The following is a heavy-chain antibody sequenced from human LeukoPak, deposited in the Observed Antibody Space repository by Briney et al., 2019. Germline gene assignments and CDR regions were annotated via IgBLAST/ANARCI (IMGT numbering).Heavy chain of an antibody. V-gene: IGHV1-8*01. CDR3: ARTRRGLVAATKYYFDY. CDR1: GYTFTSYD. J-gene: IGHJ4*02. D-gene: IGHD2-15*01. CDR2: MNPNSGNT. Sequence: ASVKVSCKASGYTFTSYDINWVRQATGQGLEWMGWMNPNSGNTGCAQKFQGRVTMTRNTSISTAYMELSSLRSEDTAVYYCARTRRGLVAATKYYFDYWGQGTLVTVSS.